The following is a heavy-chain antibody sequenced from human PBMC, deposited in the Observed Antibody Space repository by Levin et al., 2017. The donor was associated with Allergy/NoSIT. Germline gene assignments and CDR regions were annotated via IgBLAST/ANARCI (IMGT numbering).Heavy chain of an antibody. J-gene: IGHJ4*02. CDR3: ARHLGGSGWSVYYFHL. D-gene: IGHD6-19*01. CDR2: IYYSGST. V-gene: IGHV4-39*01. CDR1: FFPLPRRPSY. Sequence: LSLPFPFSFFPLPRRPSYWGWIRQPPGKGLEWIGSIYYSGSTYFNPSLRSRVTISVDTSNTQFSLKLTSVTAADTAVYYCARHLGGSGWSVYYFHLWGQGTLVTVSS.